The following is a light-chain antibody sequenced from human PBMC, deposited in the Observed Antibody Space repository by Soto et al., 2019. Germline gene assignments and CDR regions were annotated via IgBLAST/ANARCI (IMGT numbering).Light chain of an antibody. Sequence: DIVMTQSPDSLAVSLGERATINFKSTQMVFKESNNKDCLAWYQQKPGQPPKLLLYWASTRESGVPDRFSGSGSGTDFTLTISCLQSEDFATYYCQQYYSYPRTFGQGTKVDI. CDR2: WAS. CDR3: QQYYSYPRT. J-gene: IGKJ1*01. V-gene: IGKV4-1*01. CDR1: QMVFKESNNKDC.